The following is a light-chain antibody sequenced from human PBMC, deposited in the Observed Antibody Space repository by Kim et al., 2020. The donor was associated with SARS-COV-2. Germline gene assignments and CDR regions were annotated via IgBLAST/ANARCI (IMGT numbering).Light chain of an antibody. J-gene: IGKJ2*01. V-gene: IGKV1-39*01. CDR2: AAS. CDR1: QSISSY. CDR3: QQSYSTPPYT. Sequence: ASVGDRFPLTGRASQSISSYLNWYQQKPGKAPKRLIYAASSLQSGVPSRFSGSGSGTDFTLTISSLQPEDFATYYCQQSYSTPPYTFGQGTKLEI.